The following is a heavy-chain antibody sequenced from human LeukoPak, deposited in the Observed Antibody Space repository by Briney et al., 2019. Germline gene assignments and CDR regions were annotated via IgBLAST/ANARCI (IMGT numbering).Heavy chain of an antibody. D-gene: IGHD3-10*01. Sequence: GSLRLSCAGPGLTLSSHLVTGVRPGPGKGLEWVANIKPDGSEKAYVDFVKGRFTISRDNAKNSLYLQMNSLRVEDTAVYYCARDDYGWGSHPYWGQGTLVTVSS. J-gene: IGHJ4*02. CDR2: IKPDGSEK. CDR1: GLTLSSHL. V-gene: IGHV3-7*04. CDR3: ARDDYGWGSHPY.